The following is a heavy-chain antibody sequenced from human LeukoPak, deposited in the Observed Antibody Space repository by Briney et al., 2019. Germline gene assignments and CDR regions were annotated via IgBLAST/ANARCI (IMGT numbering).Heavy chain of an antibody. V-gene: IGHV1-18*01. D-gene: IGHD4-11*01. CDR1: GSTFTSNG. CDR3: ARDSACSNYALFY. J-gene: IGHJ4*02. CDR2: TSACNGNT. Sequence: ASVTVSCTASGSTFTSNGISWVRQAPGPGHEWMGWTSACNGNTNYAQKLQGRVTMTTDTSTSTACMELRSLRSDGTAVYYCARDSACSNYALFYWGQGTLVTVSS.